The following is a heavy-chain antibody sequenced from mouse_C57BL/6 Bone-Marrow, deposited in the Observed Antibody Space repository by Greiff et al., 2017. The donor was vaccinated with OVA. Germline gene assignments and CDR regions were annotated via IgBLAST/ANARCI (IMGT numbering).Heavy chain of an antibody. CDR1: GYTFTSYW. V-gene: IGHV1-61*01. Sequence: QVQLQQPGAELVRPGSSVKLSCKASGYTFTSYWMDWVKQRPGQGLEWIGNIYPSDSETHYNQKFKDKATLTVDKSSSTAYMQLSSLTSEDSAVYYCAIWLNYYGSSYHYAMDYWGQGTSVTVSS. J-gene: IGHJ4*01. D-gene: IGHD1-1*01. CDR2: IYPSDSET. CDR3: AIWLNYYGSSYHYAMDY.